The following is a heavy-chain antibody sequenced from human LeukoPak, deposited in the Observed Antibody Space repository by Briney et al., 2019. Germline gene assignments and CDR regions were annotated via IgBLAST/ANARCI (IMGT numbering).Heavy chain of an antibody. D-gene: IGHD6-13*01. V-gene: IGHV3-66*01. J-gene: IGHJ4*02. Sequence: TGGSLRLSCAASGFTVSRNYMSWVRQAPGKGPEWVSVIYSGGSTYADSVKGRFTISRDNSKNTLYLQMNSLRAEDTAVYYCAREYSSSWFIFDYWGQGTLVTVSS. CDR2: IYSGGST. CDR1: GFTVSRNY. CDR3: AREYSSSWFIFDY.